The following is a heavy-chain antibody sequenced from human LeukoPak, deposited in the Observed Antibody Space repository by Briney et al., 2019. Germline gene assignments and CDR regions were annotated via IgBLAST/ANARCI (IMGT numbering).Heavy chain of an antibody. J-gene: IGHJ3*02. D-gene: IGHD6-19*01. CDR2: IYPGDSDT. V-gene: IGHV5-51*01. Sequence: GESLKISCKGSGYSFTSYWIGWVRQMPGKGLDWMGIIYPGDSDTRYSPSFQGQVTISADKSISTAYLQWSSLKAPDTAMYYCARPRQGGSGWYFDAFDIWGQGTMVTVSS. CDR1: GYSFTSYW. CDR3: ARPRQGGSGWYFDAFDI.